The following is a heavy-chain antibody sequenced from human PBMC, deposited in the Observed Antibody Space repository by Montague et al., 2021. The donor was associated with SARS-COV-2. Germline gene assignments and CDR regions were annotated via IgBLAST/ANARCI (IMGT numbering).Heavy chain of an antibody. CDR1: GDSFTYFY. CDR3: ARITFCTKVNCLGLFYFDS. V-gene: IGHV4-59*01. J-gene: IGHJ4*02. Sequence: SETLSLTCSVSGDSFTYFYWSWIRQSPGRGLEWIGYISSTGSTNYNPSFKSRFTISVDTSENQFSLKVTSVTAADTAVYYCARITFCTKVNCLGLFYFDSWGQGALVTVSS. D-gene: IGHD1-1*01. CDR2: ISSTGST.